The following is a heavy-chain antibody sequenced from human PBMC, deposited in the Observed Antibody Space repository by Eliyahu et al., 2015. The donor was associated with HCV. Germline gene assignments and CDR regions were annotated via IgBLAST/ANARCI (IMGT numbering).Heavy chain of an antibody. CDR3: ARMPMRTGTTLGDYFDW. CDR2: IDSSGSGT. Sequence: EVQLVESGGGLVQPGGSLRLSCAASGFXFNNYWMHWVRQAPGKGLVWVSRIDSSGSGTKXADSVQGRFIISRDNAKSTLYLQMNSLRPEDTAMYYCARMPMRTGTTLGDYFDWWGQGTLVTASS. J-gene: IGHJ4*02. V-gene: IGHV3-74*01. D-gene: IGHD4-17*01. CDR1: GFXFNNYW.